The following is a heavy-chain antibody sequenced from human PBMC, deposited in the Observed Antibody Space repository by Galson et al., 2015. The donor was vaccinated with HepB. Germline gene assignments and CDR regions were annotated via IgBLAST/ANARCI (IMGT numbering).Heavy chain of an antibody. J-gene: IGHJ4*02. CDR2: ITYDGSDK. D-gene: IGHD1-26*01. V-gene: IGHV3-30*03. CDR3: TTGKPPSIMGSTTGDFES. Sequence: SLRLSCAASGFIFSNFGMHWVRQAPGKGLEWVATITYDGSDKYYADSVKGRFTVSRGYSKNTLFLEMNSLRPEDTAMYYCTTGKPPSIMGSTTGDFESWGQGTQVTVSS. CDR1: GFIFSNFG.